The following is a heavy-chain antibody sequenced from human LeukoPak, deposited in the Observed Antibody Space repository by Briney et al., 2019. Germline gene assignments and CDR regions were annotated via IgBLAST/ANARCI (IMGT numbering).Heavy chain of an antibody. CDR3: AKDRTARHGMDV. CDR2: ISWNSGSI. V-gene: IGHV3-9*01. CDR1: GFTFDDYA. J-gene: IGHJ6*02. Sequence: GGSLRLSCAASGFTFDDYAMHWVRQAPGKGLEWVSGISWNSGSIGYADSVKGRFTISRDNAKNSLYLQMNSLRAEDTALYYCAKDRTARHGMDVWGQGTTDTVSS. D-gene: IGHD5-18*01.